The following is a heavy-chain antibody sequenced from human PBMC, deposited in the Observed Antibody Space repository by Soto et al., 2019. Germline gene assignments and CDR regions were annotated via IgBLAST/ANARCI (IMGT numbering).Heavy chain of an antibody. J-gene: IGHJ4*02. CDR3: ARGHYGDYDSYFDY. D-gene: IGHD4-17*01. CDR2: IYYSGST. V-gene: IGHV4-30-4*01. Sequence: PSETLSLPRTLSGRSISSGDYYWSWIRQPPGKGLEWIGYIYYSGSTYYNPSLKSRVTISVDTSKNQFSLKLSSVTAADTAVYYCARGHYGDYDSYFDYWGQGTLVTVSS. CDR1: GRSISSGDYY.